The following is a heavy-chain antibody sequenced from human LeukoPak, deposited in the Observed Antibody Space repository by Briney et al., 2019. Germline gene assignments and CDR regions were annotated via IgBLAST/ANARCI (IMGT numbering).Heavy chain of an antibody. CDR2: ISSSSATK. J-gene: IGHJ4*02. Sequence: GSLRLSCAASGFTFSTYSMNWVRQAPGEGLEWVSYISSSSATKYYAASAQGRFTIFRDNAKKSLYLQMNSLGAEDTAVYYCARAEEGGYYDSSGYDYWGQGTLVTVSS. CDR3: ARAEEGGYYDSSGYDY. V-gene: IGHV3-48*04. CDR1: GFTFSTYS. D-gene: IGHD3-22*01.